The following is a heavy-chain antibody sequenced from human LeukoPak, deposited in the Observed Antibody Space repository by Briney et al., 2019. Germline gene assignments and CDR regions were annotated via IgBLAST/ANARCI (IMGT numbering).Heavy chain of an antibody. V-gene: IGHV4-59*01. J-gene: IGHJ3*02. CDR3: SSHLSNAFDI. Sequence: SGGSLRLSCAASGFTFSDYYMSWIRQAPGKGLEWIGYIYHSGSTNYNPSLKSRVTMSVDTSKNQFSLKLSSVTAAGTAVYYCSSHLSNAFDIWGQGTMVIVSS. CDR1: GFTFSDYY. D-gene: IGHD2/OR15-2a*01. CDR2: IYHSGST.